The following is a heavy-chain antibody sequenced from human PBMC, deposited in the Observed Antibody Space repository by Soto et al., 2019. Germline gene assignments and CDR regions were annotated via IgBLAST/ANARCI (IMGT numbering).Heavy chain of an antibody. Sequence: QVQLVESGGGVVQSGGSLRLSCVAAGYTFSSYGIVWVRQSPGKGLEWVAISWHDGSKAYYADSFTGRLIVSRDNSKNKVYLQMNAVRAEDTAVYYCAREYAGAFDVWGQGTVVTVSS. D-gene: IGHD2-8*01. J-gene: IGHJ3*01. CDR1: GYTFSSYG. CDR2: SWHDGSKA. V-gene: IGHV3-33*01. CDR3: AREYAGAFDV.